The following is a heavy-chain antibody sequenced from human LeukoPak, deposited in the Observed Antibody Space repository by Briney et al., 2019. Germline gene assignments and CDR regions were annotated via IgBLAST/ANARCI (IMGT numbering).Heavy chain of an antibody. V-gene: IGHV3-23*01. J-gene: IGHJ4*02. Sequence: GGSLRLSCTASGFTLSSYAMSWVRRAPGEGLEWVSTISGSADNTNYAEAVKGRFTISRDNSKNTMYLQMNSLRAEDTAVYYCAKQGFGCWGQGTLVTVSS. CDR3: AKQGFGC. CDR2: ISGSADNT. CDR1: GFTLSSYA.